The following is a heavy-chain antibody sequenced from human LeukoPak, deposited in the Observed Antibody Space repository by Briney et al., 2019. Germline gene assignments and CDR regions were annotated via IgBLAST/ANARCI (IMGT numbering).Heavy chain of an antibody. Sequence: SEALSLTCTVSGGSISSHYWSWIRQPPGKGLEWIGYIYYSGSTNYNPSLKSRVTISVDTSKNQFSLKLSSVTAADTAVYYCARVFRGFDPWGQGTLVTVSS. CDR1: GGSISSHY. V-gene: IGHV4-59*11. CDR2: IYYSGST. CDR3: ARVFRGFDP. J-gene: IGHJ5*02. D-gene: IGHD2/OR15-2a*01.